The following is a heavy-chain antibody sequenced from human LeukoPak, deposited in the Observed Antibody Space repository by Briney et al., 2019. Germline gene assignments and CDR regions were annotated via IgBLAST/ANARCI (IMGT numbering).Heavy chain of an antibody. CDR1: GFTVSSNY. V-gene: IGHV3-66*01. J-gene: IGHJ4*02. CDR3: ARTGTYYYGSGSYL. Sequence: GGSLRLSCAASGFTVSSNYMSWVRQAPGKGLEWVSVIYSGGSTYYADSVKGRFTISRDNSKNTLYLQMNSLRAEDTAVYYCARTGTYYYGSGSYLWGQGTLVSVSS. D-gene: IGHD3-10*01. CDR2: IYSGGST.